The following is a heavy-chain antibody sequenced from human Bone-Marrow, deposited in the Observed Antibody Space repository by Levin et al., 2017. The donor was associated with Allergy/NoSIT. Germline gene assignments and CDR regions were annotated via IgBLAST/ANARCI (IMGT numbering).Heavy chain of an antibody. CDR3: VRDLEIPDSRESIVTSTILDT. J-gene: IGHJ4*02. D-gene: IGHD1-26*01. V-gene: IGHV1-18*01. CDR2: INLNNDER. CDR1: GYIFKTFG. Sequence: GASVKVSCKASGYIFKTFGLSWVRQAPGQGLEWMGWINLNNDERDYAQKFQDRMILTADTFTNTAYMEMRSLRPDDTALYYCVRDLEIPDSRESIVTSTILDTWGQGTLVIVSS.